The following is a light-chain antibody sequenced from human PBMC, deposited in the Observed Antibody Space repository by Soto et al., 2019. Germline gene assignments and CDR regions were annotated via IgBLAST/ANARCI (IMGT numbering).Light chain of an antibody. CDR2: RND. J-gene: IGLJ3*02. CDR3: AAWDDSLSAWV. CDR1: SSNIGSNY. V-gene: IGLV1-47*01. Sequence: QSVLTQPPSASGTPGQRVTISCSGSSSNIGSNYGYWYQQLPGTAPKLLIYRNDQRPSGVPDRFSGSKSGTSASLAISGLRSEDEADYFCAAWDDSLSAWVFGGGTKVTVL.